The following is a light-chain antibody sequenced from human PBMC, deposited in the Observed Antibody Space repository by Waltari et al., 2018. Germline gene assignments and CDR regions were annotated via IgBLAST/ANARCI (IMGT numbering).Light chain of an antibody. J-gene: IGKJ1*01. CDR2: GAS. Sequence: EIVMTQSPATLSVSPGERATLSCRASQSVSSNLAWYQQKPGQAPGLHIYGASTRATGIPARFSGSGSGTEFTLTISSLQSEDFVVYYCQQYNNWPKTFGQGTKVEIK. V-gene: IGKV3-15*01. CDR3: QQYNNWPKT. CDR1: QSVSSN.